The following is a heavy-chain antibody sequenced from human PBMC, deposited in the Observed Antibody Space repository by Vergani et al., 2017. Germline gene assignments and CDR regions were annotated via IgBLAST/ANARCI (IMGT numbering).Heavy chain of an antibody. Sequence: QVQLQQWGGGLLKPSETLSLTCVVNGGSFTSYHWTWIRQSPGEGLEWVGDIDHTGRPEYNPSLKRRLTMSVDKSRNQFSLTHNSVTATDTAIYFCARVNTETNGHRYYYYYRDVWGQGTAVTVS. V-gene: IGHV4-34*01. CDR3: ARVNTETNGHRYYYYYRDV. J-gene: IGHJ6*03. CDR1: GGSFTSYH. CDR2: IDHTGRP. D-gene: IGHD4-11*01.